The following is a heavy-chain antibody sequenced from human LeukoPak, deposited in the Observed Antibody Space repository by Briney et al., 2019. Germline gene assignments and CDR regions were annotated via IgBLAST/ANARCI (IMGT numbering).Heavy chain of an antibody. CDR3: ARGGSDYGDDGYYYYGFDV. CDR2: IIPIFGTA. V-gene: IGHV1-69*13. J-gene: IGHJ6*02. D-gene: IGHD4-17*01. Sequence: GASVTVSCKASGGTFSSYAMSWVRQAPGQGLEWMGGIIPIFGTANYAQKFQGRVTITADESTSTAYMELSSLRSEDTAVYYCARGGSDYGDDGYYYYGFDVWGQGTTVTVSS. CDR1: GGTFSSYA.